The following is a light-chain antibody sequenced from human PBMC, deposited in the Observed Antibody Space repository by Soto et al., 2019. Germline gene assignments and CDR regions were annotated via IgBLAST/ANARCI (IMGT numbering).Light chain of an antibody. Sequence: DIQMKQSPSTLSASVGDRVTITCRASQSVSIWLAWYQQKPGKAPRLLIYDAASLKTGVPSRFSGSGSGTDFTLTISSLQPEDIATYYCQKYNSAPLTFGGGTKVDI. V-gene: IGKV1-5*01. J-gene: IGKJ4*01. CDR2: DAA. CDR3: QKYNSAPLT. CDR1: QSVSIW.